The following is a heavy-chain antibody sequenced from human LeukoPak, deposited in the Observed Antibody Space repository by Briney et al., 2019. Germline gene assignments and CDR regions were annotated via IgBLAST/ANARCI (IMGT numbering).Heavy chain of an antibody. CDR1: GYTFTDYY. V-gene: IGHV1-8*02. CDR3: ARGSSGDYSVSGSAWFDP. D-gene: IGHD3-10*01. CDR2: MNPNSGNT. Sequence: ASVKVSCKASGYTFTDYYTHWLRQAPGQGLEWMGWMNPNSGNTGYAQKFQGRVTMTRNTSVSTAYMDLSSLRSEDTAVYYCARGSSGDYSVSGSAWFDPWGQGTLVTVSS. J-gene: IGHJ5*02.